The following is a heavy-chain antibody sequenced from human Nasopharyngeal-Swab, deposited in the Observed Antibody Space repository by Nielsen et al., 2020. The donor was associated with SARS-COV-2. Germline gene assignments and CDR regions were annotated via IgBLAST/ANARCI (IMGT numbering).Heavy chain of an antibody. D-gene: IGHD4-11*01. CDR3: ARVSTSNYYYYYGMDV. CDR2: ISSSSYI. V-gene: IGHV3-69-1*01. J-gene: IGHJ6*02. Sequence: VRQAPGKGLEWVSSISSSSYICYADSVKGRFTISRDNAKNSLYLQMNSLRAEDTAVYYCARVSTSNYYYYYGMDVWGQGTTVTVSS.